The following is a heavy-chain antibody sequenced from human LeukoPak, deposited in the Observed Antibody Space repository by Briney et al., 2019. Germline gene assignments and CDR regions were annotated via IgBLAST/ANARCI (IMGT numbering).Heavy chain of an antibody. CDR2: IYYSGST. Sequence: PSETLSLTCTVSGGSISSYYWSLIRRPPGKGLEWIGYIYYSGSTNYNPSLKSRVTISVDTSKNQFSLKLSSVTAADTAVYYCARALGRGDGYIFDYWGQGTLVTVSS. CDR3: ARALGRGDGYIFDY. D-gene: IGHD5-24*01. V-gene: IGHV4-59*01. J-gene: IGHJ4*02. CDR1: GGSISSYY.